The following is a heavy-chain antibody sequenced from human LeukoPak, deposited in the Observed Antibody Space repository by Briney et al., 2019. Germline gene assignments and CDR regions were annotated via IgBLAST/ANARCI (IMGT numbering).Heavy chain of an antibody. CDR2: IYPGDSDT. CDR3: ARIAGDCSSTSCYTGNWFDP. D-gene: IGHD2-2*02. V-gene: IGHV5-51*01. CDR1: GYSFTSYW. Sequence: GESLKISCKGSGYSFTSYWIGWVRQMPGKGPEWMGVIYPGDSDTRYSPSFQGQVTISADKSISTAYLQWSSLKASDTAMYYCARIAGDCSSTSCYTGNWFDPWGQGTLVTVSS. J-gene: IGHJ5*02.